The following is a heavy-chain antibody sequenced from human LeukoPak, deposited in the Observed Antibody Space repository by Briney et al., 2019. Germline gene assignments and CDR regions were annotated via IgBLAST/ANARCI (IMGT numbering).Heavy chain of an antibody. V-gene: IGHV3-7*01. CDR1: GFSFSRYW. D-gene: IGHD3-16*01. J-gene: IGHJ4*02. CDR2: IKQDGSEK. CDR3: VGHSDY. Sequence: GGPLRLSCPASGFSFSRYWMSWVRQAPGKGLEWVANIKQDGSEKNYVESVKGRFTISRDNAKNSLYLQTNSLRAEDTAVYYCVGHSDYWGQGTLVTVSS.